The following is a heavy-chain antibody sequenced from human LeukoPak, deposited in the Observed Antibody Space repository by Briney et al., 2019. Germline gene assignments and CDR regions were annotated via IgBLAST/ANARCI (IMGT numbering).Heavy chain of an antibody. CDR3: ARGGGLLRFEPFDY. J-gene: IGHJ4*02. CDR2: MNPNSGNT. CDR1: GYTFTSYD. V-gene: IGHV1-8*01. Sequence: ASVKVSCKASGYTFTSYDINWVRQATGQGLEWMGWMNPNSGNTGYAQKFQGRVTMTRNTSISTAYMELSNLRSEDTAVYYCARGGGLLRFEPFDYWGQGTLVTVSS. D-gene: IGHD3-3*01.